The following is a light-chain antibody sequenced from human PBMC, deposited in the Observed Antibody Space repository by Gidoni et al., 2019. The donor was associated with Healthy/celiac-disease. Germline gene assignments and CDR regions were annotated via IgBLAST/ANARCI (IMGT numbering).Light chain of an antibody. CDR3: QQSYNTPFT. J-gene: IGKJ3*01. CDR2: AAS. V-gene: IGKV1-39*01. CDR1: QSISTY. Sequence: DIRMTQSPSSLSASVGDRVTITCRASQSISTYLNWYQQKPGKAPKLLIYAASSLQSGVPSRFSGSGSGTDFTLTISSLQPEDFATYYCQQSYNTPFTFGPGTKVDIK.